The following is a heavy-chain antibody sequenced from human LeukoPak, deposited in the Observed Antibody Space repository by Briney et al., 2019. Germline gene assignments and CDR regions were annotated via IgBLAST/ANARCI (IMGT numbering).Heavy chain of an antibody. CDR2: ISPDSNFI. J-gene: IGHJ5*02. CDR3: ANFQTVGVKPFEH. CDR1: GFIVSSKY. Sequence: PGGSLRLSCAASGFIVSSKYMNWVRQAPGKGLEWVSSISPDSNFIPQADSVKGRFTISRDNAKNSLYLQMESLRVEDTAVYYCANFQTVGVKPFEHWGQGTLVTVSS. D-gene: IGHD1-26*01. V-gene: IGHV3-21*01.